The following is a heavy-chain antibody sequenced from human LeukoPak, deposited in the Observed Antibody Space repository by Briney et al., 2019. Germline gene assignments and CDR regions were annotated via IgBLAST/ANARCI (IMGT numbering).Heavy chain of an antibody. CDR2: IYYSGST. CDR3: ARGLTGYSSGWYRGETEEYFQH. V-gene: IGHV4-59*01. J-gene: IGHJ1*01. D-gene: IGHD6-19*01. Sequence: SETLSLTRTCSRGSIIRYHWSGIRQPPGKGLEGMGYIYYSGSTNYKPPLKSRVTISVDTSKNQFSLKLSSVTAADTAVYYCARGLTGYSSGWYRGETEEYFQHWGQGTLVTVSS. CDR1: RGSIIRYH.